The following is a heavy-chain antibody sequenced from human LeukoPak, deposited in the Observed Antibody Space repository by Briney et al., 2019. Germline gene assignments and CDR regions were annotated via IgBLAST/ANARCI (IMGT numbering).Heavy chain of an antibody. D-gene: IGHD3-22*01. CDR2: IWYGGTNK. CDR1: GFIFSNYA. V-gene: IGHV3-33*08. CDR3: ARDPDYYDSSGYYDY. J-gene: IGHJ4*02. Sequence: GGSLRLSCAVSGFIFSNYAMSWVRQAPGKGLEWVAVIWYGGTNKYYADSVKGRFTISRDNSKNTLYLQMNSLRAEDTAVYYCARDPDYYDSSGYYDYWGQGTLVTVSS.